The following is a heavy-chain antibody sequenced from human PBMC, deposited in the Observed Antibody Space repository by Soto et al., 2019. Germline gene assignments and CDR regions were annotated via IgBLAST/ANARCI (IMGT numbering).Heavy chain of an antibody. J-gene: IGHJ6*02. CDR3: ARDGYKHMVNYYGMDV. D-gene: IGHD5-12*01. V-gene: IGHV1-46*01. CDR1: GYTFTGYY. Sequence: ASVKVSCKASGYTFTGYYMHWVRQAPGQGLEWMGIINPSGGSTSYAQKFQGRVTMTRDTSTSTVYMELRSLRSEDTAVYYCARDGYKHMVNYYGMDVWGQGTTVTVSS. CDR2: INPSGGST.